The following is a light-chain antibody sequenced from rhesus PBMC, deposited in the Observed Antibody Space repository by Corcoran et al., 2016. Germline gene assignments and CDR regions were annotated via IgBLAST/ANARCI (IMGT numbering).Light chain of an antibody. CDR2: YGS. J-gene: IGKJ4*01. Sequence: DIVMTQTPLSLPVTLGEPASISCRSSQSLLSSNGYNYLNWYLQKPAQSPQLLIYYGSNRASGVPDSCRGSGSGTDFTLKISRVEAEDVGVYYCMQALQTPLTFGGGTKVEIK. CDR1: QSLLSSNGYNY. V-gene: IGKV2-60*01. CDR3: MQALQTPLT.